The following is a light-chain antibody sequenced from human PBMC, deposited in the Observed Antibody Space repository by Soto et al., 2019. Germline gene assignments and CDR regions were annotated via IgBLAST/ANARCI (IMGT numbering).Light chain of an antibody. V-gene: IGKV1-39*01. Sequence: DIQMTQSPSSLSASVGDGVTITCRASQSISSYLNWYQQKPGKAPKLLIYAASSLQSGVPSRFSGSGSGTDVTLIISSLQPEDFATYYCQQSYTTPRTFGQGTKVEIK. CDR1: QSISSY. CDR3: QQSYTTPRT. CDR2: AAS. J-gene: IGKJ1*01.